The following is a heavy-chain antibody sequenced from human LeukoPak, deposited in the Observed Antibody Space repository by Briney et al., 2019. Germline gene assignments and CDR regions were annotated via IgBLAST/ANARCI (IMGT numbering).Heavy chain of an antibody. CDR2: ITESGSAT. Sequence: GSLRIFCVASGFSFSSYVKEWVRQAPGEGLEIVFGITESGSATYYPSSMKGRFTISRDNSKNTLYPQMGSLTSEDMAVYYCARSRPGAEGSYNPFDYWGQGTLVTVSS. CDR1: GFSFSSYV. V-gene: IGHV3-64*01. J-gene: IGHJ4*02. D-gene: IGHD1-26*01. CDR3: ARSRPGAEGSYNPFDY.